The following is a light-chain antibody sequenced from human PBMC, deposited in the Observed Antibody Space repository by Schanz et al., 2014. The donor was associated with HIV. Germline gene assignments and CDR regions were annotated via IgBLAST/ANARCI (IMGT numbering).Light chain of an antibody. CDR3: QQYGSSPKT. Sequence: EIVLTQSPGTLSLSPGERATLSCRASQTISSRSLAWYQQESGQAPRLLIYSASRRANGIPDRFSGSGSGTDFTLTVSRLEPEDLAVYYCQQYGSSPKTFGQGTKLEIK. V-gene: IGKV3-20*01. CDR1: QTISSRS. CDR2: SAS. J-gene: IGKJ2*01.